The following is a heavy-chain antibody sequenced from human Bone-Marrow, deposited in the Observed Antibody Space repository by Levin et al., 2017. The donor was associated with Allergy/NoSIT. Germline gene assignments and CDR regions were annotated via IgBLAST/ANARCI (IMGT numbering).Heavy chain of an antibody. CDR3: ARRSGTYVRYYFDH. Sequence: PGGSLRLSCAASGFTFSDYYMSWIRQAPGKGLEWVSYISSTGSTIHYADSVKGRFTISRDNAKNSLYLHMNSLRAEDTAVYYCARRSGTYVRYYFDHWGQGTLITVSS. CDR1: GFTFSDYY. CDR2: ISSTGSTI. D-gene: IGHD1-26*01. V-gene: IGHV3-11*01. J-gene: IGHJ4*02.